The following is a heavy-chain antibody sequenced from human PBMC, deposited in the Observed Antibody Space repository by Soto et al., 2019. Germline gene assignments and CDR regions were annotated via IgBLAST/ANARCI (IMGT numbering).Heavy chain of an antibody. V-gene: IGHV3-23*01. J-gene: IGHJ5*02. Sequence: PGGSLRLSCAASGVTFSSYAMSWVRQAPGKGLEWVSAISGSGGSTYYADSVKGRFTISRDNSKNTLYLQMNSLRAEDTAVYYCAKDPAAIGLFDPWGQGTLVTVSS. CDR3: AKDPAAIGLFDP. D-gene: IGHD2-2*01. CDR2: ISGSGGST. CDR1: GVTFSSYA.